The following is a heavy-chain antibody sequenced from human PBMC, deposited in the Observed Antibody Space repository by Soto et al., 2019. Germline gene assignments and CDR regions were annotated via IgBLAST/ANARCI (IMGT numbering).Heavy chain of an antibody. V-gene: IGHV3-33*01. D-gene: IGHD3-3*01. CDR1: GFTFSSYG. J-gene: IGHJ6*02. CDR2: IWYDGSNK. Sequence: QVQLVESGGGVVQPGRSLRLSCAASGFTFSSYGMHWVRQAPGKGLEWVAVIWYDGSNKYYADSVKGRFTISRDNSKNTMYLQMNSLRAEDTAVYYCARGEFEVDWSGYYRLGGAYYYYGMDVWGQGTTVTVSS. CDR3: ARGEFEVDWSGYYRLGGAYYYYGMDV.